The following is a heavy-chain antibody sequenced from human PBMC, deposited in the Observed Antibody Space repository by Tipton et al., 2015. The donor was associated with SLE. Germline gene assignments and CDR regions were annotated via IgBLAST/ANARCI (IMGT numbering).Heavy chain of an antibody. J-gene: IGHJ6*02. D-gene: IGHD6-19*01. Sequence: TLSLTCTVSGGSISSSSYYWSWIRQPPGKGLEWIGYIYYSGSTNYNPSLKGRVTISVDTSKNQFSLKLSSVTAADTAVYYCARGIQQWLANYYYYGMDVWGQGTTVTVSS. CDR2: IYYSGST. CDR1: GGSISSSSYY. V-gene: IGHV4-61*01. CDR3: ARGIQQWLANYYYYGMDV.